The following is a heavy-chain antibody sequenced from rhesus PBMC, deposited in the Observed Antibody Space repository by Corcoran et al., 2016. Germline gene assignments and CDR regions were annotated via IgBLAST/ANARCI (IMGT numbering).Heavy chain of an antibody. V-gene: IGHV1S2*01. D-gene: IGHD4-35*01. J-gene: IGHJ4*01. CDR2: NNPYNANT. Sequence: QVQLVQSGSEIKQPGASVKLSCKASGYTFTSYYIHWVRQAPRQGLEWMGWNNPYNANTNYSQKFPGSVTMTGDTSTTTAYMERSSLRSDDTAVYYCARDPRAAVTHYDHWGQGVLVTVSS. CDR3: ARDPRAAVTHYDH. CDR1: GYTFTSYY.